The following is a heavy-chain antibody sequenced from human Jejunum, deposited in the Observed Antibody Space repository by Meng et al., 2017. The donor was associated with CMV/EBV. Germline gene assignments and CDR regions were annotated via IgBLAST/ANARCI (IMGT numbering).Heavy chain of an antibody. CDR2: LPDARDP. CDR3: ANMFESGWTMRF. CDR1: GGLNEIDNR. Sequence: TCIVSGGLNEIDNRWSWVRQVPGRGLEWIGELPDARDPNYNPSLKNRATILVDRSNKQFSLKLMSVTAADTGMYYCANMFESGWTMRFWGQGILVTVSS. D-gene: IGHD3-3*01. J-gene: IGHJ4*02. V-gene: IGHV4/OR15-8*02.